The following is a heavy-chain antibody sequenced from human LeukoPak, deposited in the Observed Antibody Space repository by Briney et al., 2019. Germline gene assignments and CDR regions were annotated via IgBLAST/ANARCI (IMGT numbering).Heavy chain of an antibody. Sequence: SETLSLTCSVSGGSISSGAYYWSWIRQHPGKGLEWIGYIYYSRSTYYNPSLKSRVTISLDTSKNQFSLKLSSVTAADTAVYYCARGRLGDNFDYWSQGTLVTVSS. V-gene: IGHV4-31*03. J-gene: IGHJ4*02. CDR3: ARGRLGDNFDY. D-gene: IGHD1-26*01. CDR1: GGSISSGAYY. CDR2: IYYSRST.